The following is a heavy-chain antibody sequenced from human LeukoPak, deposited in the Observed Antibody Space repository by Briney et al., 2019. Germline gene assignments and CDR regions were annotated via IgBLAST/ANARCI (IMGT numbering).Heavy chain of an antibody. CDR1: GGSITGHF. D-gene: IGHD2-8*02. V-gene: IGHV4-59*11. Sequence: SETLSLTCSVSGGSITGHFWSWLRQAPGETVEWLGYVHDSGATDYNPSLKTRLTISLHTSTNQFFLRLTAVTAADTAFYYCAREEGAAGESLDFWGQGTMVTVSS. J-gene: IGHJ3*01. CDR2: VHDSGAT. CDR3: AREEGAAGESLDF.